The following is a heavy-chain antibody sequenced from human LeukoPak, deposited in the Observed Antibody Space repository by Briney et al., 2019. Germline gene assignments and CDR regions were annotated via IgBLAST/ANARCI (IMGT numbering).Heavy chain of an antibody. D-gene: IGHD1-1*01. V-gene: IGHV3-9*01. CDR1: GFTFDDYA. CDR2: ISWNSGSI. CDR3: VRDFQWSLES. J-gene: IGHJ5*02. Sequence: GRSLRLSCAASGFTFDDYAMHWVRQAPGEGLEWVSGISWNSGSIGYADSVKGRFTISRDNAKSSLYLQLNDLRAEDTAVYYCVRDFQWSLESWGQGTPVTVSS.